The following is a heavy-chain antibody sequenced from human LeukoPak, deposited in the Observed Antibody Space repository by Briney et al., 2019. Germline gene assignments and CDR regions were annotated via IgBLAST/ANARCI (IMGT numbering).Heavy chain of an antibody. CDR1: GGSISSGGYY. Sequence: PSQTLSLTCTVSGGSISSGGYYWSWIRQPPGKGLEWIGYIYHSGSTYYNPSLKSRVTISVDRSKNQFSLKLSSVTAADTAVYYCARELGDCSSTSCYIPMLTNWFDPWGQGTLVTVSS. J-gene: IGHJ5*02. CDR3: ARELGDCSSTSCYIPMLTNWFDP. CDR2: IYHSGST. V-gene: IGHV4-30-2*01. D-gene: IGHD2-2*02.